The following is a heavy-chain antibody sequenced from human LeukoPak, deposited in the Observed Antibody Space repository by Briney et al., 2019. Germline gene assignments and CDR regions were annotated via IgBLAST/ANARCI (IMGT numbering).Heavy chain of an antibody. D-gene: IGHD2-15*01. CDR1: GFTFGTYA. CDR3: AREGIFSPAPYDY. Sequence: GGSLRLSCAASGFTFGTYAMHWVRQAPGKGLEWVAVTSYDGSNKYYADSVKGRFIISRDNSKNTLYLQMNSLRVEDTAVYYCAREGIFSPAPYDYWGQGTLVTVSS. J-gene: IGHJ4*02. CDR2: TSYDGSNK. V-gene: IGHV3-30*04.